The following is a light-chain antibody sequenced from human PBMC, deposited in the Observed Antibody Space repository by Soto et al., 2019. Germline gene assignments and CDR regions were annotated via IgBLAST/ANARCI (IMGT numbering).Light chain of an antibody. Sequence: EIVLTQSPDTLSLSPGERATLSCRASQSVSSRYLAWYQQKPGQAPRLLIYGASSRATGIPDRFSGRGSGTDFTLTISRLEPEDFAVYYCQQYGSSPPYTFGQGTKLEIK. CDR2: GAS. J-gene: IGKJ2*01. V-gene: IGKV3-20*01. CDR3: QQYGSSPPYT. CDR1: QSVSSRY.